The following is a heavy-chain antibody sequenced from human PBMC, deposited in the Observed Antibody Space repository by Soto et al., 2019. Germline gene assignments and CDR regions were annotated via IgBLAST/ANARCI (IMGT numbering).Heavy chain of an antibody. CDR3: ARGGRGNDYYYAMDV. CDR1: GFTFRNYW. J-gene: IGHJ6*02. V-gene: IGHV3-74*01. Sequence: EVQLVESGGGLVQPGGSLGLACAASGFTFRNYWMHWVRQAPGMGLVWVSRINSDGSSRHSADSVKGRFTISRDNAKNTLYLQMDSLRAEDTAVYYCARGGRGNDYYYAMDVWGQGTTVTVSS. CDR2: INSDGSSR.